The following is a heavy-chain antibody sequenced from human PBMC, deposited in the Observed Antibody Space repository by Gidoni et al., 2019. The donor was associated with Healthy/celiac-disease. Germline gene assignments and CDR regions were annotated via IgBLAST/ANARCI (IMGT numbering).Heavy chain of an antibody. D-gene: IGHD6-19*01. CDR3: ARIGIAVAEHYNWFDP. V-gene: IGHV4-31*03. Sequence: SLTCTVSGGSISSGGYYWSWIRQHPGKGLEWIGYIYYSGSTYYNPSLKSRVTISVDTSKNQFSLKLSSVTAADTAVYYCARIGIAVAEHYNWFDPWGQGTLVTVSS. J-gene: IGHJ5*02. CDR1: GGSISSGGYY. CDR2: IYYSGST.